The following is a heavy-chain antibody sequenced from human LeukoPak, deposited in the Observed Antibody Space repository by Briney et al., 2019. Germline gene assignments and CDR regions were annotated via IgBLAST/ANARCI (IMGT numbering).Heavy chain of an antibody. CDR1: GFSFSSYD. CDR3: ARAVAGTHWFDP. V-gene: IGHV3-33*01. D-gene: IGHD6-19*01. J-gene: IGHJ5*02. CDR2: IWYDGSNK. Sequence: GGSLRLSCAASGFSFSSYDMHWVRQAPGKGLEGVAVIWYDGSNKYYDDSVKGRFTISRDNSKNTLYLQMNSLRAEDTAVYYCARAVAGTHWFDPWGQGTLVTVSS.